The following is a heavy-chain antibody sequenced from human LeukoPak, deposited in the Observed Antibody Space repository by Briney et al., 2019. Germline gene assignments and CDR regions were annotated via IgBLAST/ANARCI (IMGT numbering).Heavy chain of an antibody. CDR3: ARYGSTSCYDS. D-gene: IGHD2-2*01. CDR1: GYTFTSYY. V-gene: IGHV1-46*01. Sequence: ASVTVSYKASGYTFTSYYIHWVRQPPGPGLEWMGMINPSGGSTTYTQKFQGRVTMTRDTSTSTVYMELSSLRSEDTAVYYCARYGSTSCYDSWGQGTLVIVSS. CDR2: INPSGGST. J-gene: IGHJ4*02.